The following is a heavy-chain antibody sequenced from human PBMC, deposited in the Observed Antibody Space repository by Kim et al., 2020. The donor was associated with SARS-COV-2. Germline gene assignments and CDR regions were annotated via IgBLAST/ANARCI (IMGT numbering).Heavy chain of an antibody. V-gene: IGHV1-2*02. J-gene: IGHJ5*02. CDR1: GYTFTGYY. D-gene: IGHD1-1*01. CDR3: ARDLPYRVLVGNNWFDP. Sequence: VSCKASGYTFTGYYMHWVRQAPGQGLEWMGWINPNSGGTNYAQKFQGRVTMTRDTSISTAYMELSRLRSDDTAVYYCARDLPYRVLVGNNWFDPWGQGTLVTVSS. CDR2: INPNSGGT.